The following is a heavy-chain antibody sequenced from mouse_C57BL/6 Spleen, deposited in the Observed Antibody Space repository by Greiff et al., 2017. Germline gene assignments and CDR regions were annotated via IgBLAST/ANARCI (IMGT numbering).Heavy chain of an antibody. Sequence: QVQLQQSGAELVKPGASVKMSCKASGYTFTSYWITWVKQRPGQGLEWIGDIYPGSGSTNYNEKFKSKATLTVDTSSSTAYMQLSSLTSEDSAVYNCARLGYDDDVVFAYWGQGTLVTVSA. J-gene: IGHJ3*01. V-gene: IGHV1-55*01. CDR2: IYPGSGST. CDR3: ARLGYDDDVVFAY. CDR1: GYTFTSYW. D-gene: IGHD2-4*01.